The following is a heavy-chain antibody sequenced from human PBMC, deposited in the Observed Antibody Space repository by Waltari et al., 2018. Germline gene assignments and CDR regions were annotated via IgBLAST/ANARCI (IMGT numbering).Heavy chain of an antibody. CDR3: AKDSGYSMIRGRENS. V-gene: IGHV3-23*01. CDR2: IGNSGETT. Sequence: VYLLESGGGLVQPGGSLRLSCVGSGFVYSYYAMSWVRQAPGKGLGWVSGIGNSGETTYYAGSVKGRFTISRDDSRNTVYLHMTTLRVDDTAVYYCAKDSGYSMIRGRENSWGQGTLVIVSS. D-gene: IGHD3-10*01. J-gene: IGHJ4*02. CDR1: GFVYSYYA.